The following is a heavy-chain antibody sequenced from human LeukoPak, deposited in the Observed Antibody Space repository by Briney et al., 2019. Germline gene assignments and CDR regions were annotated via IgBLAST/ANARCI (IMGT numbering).Heavy chain of an antibody. D-gene: IGHD6-13*01. CDR1: EGSISSNSYY. J-gene: IGHJ4*02. V-gene: IGHV4-39*07. CDR2: IYYSGST. Sequence: SETLSLTCTVSEGSISSNSYYWGWIRQPPGKGLEWIGSIYYSGSTYYSPSLKSRVTMSVDTSRNQFSLKLSSVTAADTAVYYCARDDLGIAAAGSVWGQGTLVTVSS. CDR3: ARDDLGIAAAGSV.